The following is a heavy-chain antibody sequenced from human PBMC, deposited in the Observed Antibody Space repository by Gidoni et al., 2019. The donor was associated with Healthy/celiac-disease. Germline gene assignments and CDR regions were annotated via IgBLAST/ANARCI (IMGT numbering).Heavy chain of an antibody. D-gene: IGHD3-3*01. CDR2: IRSKAYGGTT. V-gene: IGHV3-49*05. CDR3: TRATIFGVVITDAFDI. CDR1: GFTFGDYA. Sequence: EVQLVESGGGLVKPGRSLRLSCTASGFTFGDYAMSWFRQAPGKGLEGVGFIRSKAYGGTTEYAASVKGRFTISRDDSKSIAYLQMNSLKTEDTAVYYCTRATIFGVVITDAFDIWGQGTMVTVSS. J-gene: IGHJ3*02.